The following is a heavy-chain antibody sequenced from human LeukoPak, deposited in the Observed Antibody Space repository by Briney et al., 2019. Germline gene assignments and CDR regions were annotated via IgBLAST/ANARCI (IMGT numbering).Heavy chain of an antibody. V-gene: IGHV3-23*01. CDR2: ISVSGGNT. CDR1: GFTFSSYA. CDR3: AKEKVYSSGQGSIIDY. J-gene: IGHJ4*02. D-gene: IGHD6-19*01. Sequence: GGSLRLSCAASGFTFSSYAMSWVRQAPGKGLEWVSSISVSGGNTYYADSVKGRFTISRDNSKNTLYLQVNSLRAEDPAVYYCAKEKVYSSGQGSIIDYWVRGTLVTVSS.